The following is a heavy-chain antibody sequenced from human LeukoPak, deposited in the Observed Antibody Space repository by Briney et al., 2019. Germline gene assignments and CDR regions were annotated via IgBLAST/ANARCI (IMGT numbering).Heavy chain of an antibody. CDR3: ARMTPDSPSFDY. D-gene: IGHD2-15*01. CDR2: IDWDDDK. V-gene: IGHV2-70*17. J-gene: IGHJ4*02. Sequence: SGPALVKPTQTLTLTCTFPGFSLSTPEMCVTWIRQPPGKALEWLARIDWDDDKFYSPSLRTRLTISKDTPKNQVVLRMTNMDPVDTGTYYCARMTPDSPSFDYWGQGALITVSS. CDR1: GFSLSTPEMC.